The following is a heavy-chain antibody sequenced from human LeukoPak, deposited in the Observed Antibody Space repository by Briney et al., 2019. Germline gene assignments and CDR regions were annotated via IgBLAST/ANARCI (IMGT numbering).Heavy chain of an antibody. Sequence: PSEALSLTCTVSGGSISSSSYYWGWIRQPPGKGLEWIGSIYYSRSTYYNPSLKSRVTISVDTSKNQFSLKLSSVTAADTAVYYCARPVGGNCSGGSCYPYYFDYWGQGTLVTVSS. V-gene: IGHV4-39*01. J-gene: IGHJ4*02. D-gene: IGHD2-15*01. CDR3: ARPVGGNCSGGSCYPYYFDY. CDR1: GGSISSSSYY. CDR2: IYYSRST.